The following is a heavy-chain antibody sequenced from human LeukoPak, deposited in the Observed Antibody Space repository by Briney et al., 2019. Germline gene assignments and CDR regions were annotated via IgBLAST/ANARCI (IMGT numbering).Heavy chain of an antibody. J-gene: IGHJ5*02. CDR1: GGSFSGYY. CDR3: AREQWLPTRWFDP. V-gene: IGHV4-34*01. D-gene: IGHD6-19*01. CDR2: INHSGST. Sequence: SETLSLTCAVYGGSFSGYYWSWIRQPPGKGLEWIGEINHSGSTNYNPSLKSRVTISVDTSKNQFSLQLNSVTPEDTAVYYCAREQWLPTRWFDPWGQGTLVTVSS.